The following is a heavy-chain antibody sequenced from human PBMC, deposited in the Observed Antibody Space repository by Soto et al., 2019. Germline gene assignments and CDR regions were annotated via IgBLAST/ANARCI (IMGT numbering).Heavy chain of an antibody. CDR2: INAGNGNT. J-gene: IGHJ6*02. V-gene: IGHV1-3*01. D-gene: IGHD3-9*01. Sequence: QVPLVQSGAEVKKPGASVKVSCKASGYTFTSYAMHWVRQAPGQRLEWMGWINAGNGNTKYSQKFQGRVTITSDTSASTAYMELSSLRSEDTAVYYCARGPTYDILTGYLGMDVWVQGTTVTVSS. CDR3: ARGPTYDILTGYLGMDV. CDR1: GYTFTSYA.